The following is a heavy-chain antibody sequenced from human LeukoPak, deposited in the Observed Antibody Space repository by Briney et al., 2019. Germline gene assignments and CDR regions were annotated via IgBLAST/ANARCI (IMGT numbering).Heavy chain of an antibody. V-gene: IGHV4-39*07. Sequence: TSSETLSLTCSVSGGAVRTTLYYWVWIRQSPGKGLQWIGSVFYDGSTFYNPSLKSRVSISIDTPKNQFSLKLRSVTAADTAVYYCARDVGHSGLFGVFDSWGQGAQLTVSS. CDR2: VFYDGST. J-gene: IGHJ4*02. CDR1: GGAVRTTLYY. CDR3: ARDVGHSGLFGVFDS. D-gene: IGHD3-16*01.